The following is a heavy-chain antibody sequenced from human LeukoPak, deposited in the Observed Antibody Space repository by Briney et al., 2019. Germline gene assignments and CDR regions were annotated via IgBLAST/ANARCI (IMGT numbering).Heavy chain of an antibody. V-gene: IGHV4-34*01. J-gene: IGHJ5*02. CDR1: GGSFSGYY. D-gene: IGHD3-9*01. CDR3: ARRSILRYFDWFYA. CDR2: INHSGST. Sequence: SETLSLTCAVYGGSFSGYYWSWIRQPPGKGLEWIGEINHSGSTNYNPSRKSRVTISVDTSKNQFSLKLSSVTAADTAVYYCARRSILRYFDWFYAWGQGTLVTVSS.